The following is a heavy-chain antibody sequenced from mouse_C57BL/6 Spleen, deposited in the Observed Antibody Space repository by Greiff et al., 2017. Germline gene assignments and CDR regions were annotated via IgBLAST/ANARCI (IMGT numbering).Heavy chain of an antibody. V-gene: IGHV1-82*01. D-gene: IGHD1-1*01. CDR2: IYPGDGDT. CDR1: GYAFSSSW. J-gene: IGHJ1*03. CDR3: ARGGGENCGSPRFDV. Sequence: QVQLQQSGPELVKPGASVKISCKASGYAFSSSWMNWVKQRPGKGLEWIGRIYPGDGDTNYNGKFKGKATLTADKSSSTADMQLSSLTSEDSAVSFCARGGGENCGSPRFDVWGTGTTVTVSS.